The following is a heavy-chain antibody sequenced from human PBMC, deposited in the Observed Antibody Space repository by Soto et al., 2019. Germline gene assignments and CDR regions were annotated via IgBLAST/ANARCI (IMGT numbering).Heavy chain of an antibody. Sequence: SETLSLTCTVSGGSISSYYWSWIRQPPGKGLEWIGYIYYSGSTNYNPSLKSRVTISVDTSKNQFSLKLSSVTAADTAVYYCAGAFPGGNYYYGMDVWGQGTTVTVPS. CDR2: IYYSGST. CDR3: AGAFPGGNYYYGMDV. V-gene: IGHV4-59*01. J-gene: IGHJ6*02. CDR1: GGSISSYY. D-gene: IGHD1-26*01.